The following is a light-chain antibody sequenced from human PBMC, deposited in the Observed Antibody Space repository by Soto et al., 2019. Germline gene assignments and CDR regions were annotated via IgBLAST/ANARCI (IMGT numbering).Light chain of an antibody. CDR1: SSNIGSYYG. CDR3: PTYDSRLSASI. J-gene: IGLJ2*01. CDR2: DNN. V-gene: IGLV1-40*01. Sequence: QSVLTQPPSVSGAPGQRVTISCIGSSSNIGSYYGVHWYQQLPGAAPKLLIHDNNNRPSGVADRFSGSKSGTSASLAITGLQTEDEGDYYCPTYDSRLSASIFGGGTKLTVL.